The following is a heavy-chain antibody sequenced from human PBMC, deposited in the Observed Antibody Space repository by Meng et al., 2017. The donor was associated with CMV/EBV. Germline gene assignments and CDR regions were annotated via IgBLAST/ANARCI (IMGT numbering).Heavy chain of an antibody. CDR1: GFTFSSYA. J-gene: IGHJ4*02. CDR2: ISGSGGST. CDR3: AKEGMGYCSSTSCFETDY. D-gene: IGHD2-2*01. Sequence: GGSLRLSCAASGFTFSSYAMSWVRQAPGKGLEWVSAISGSGGSTYYADSVKGRFTISRDNSKNTLYLQMNSLRAADTAVYYCAKEGMGYCSSTSCFETDYWGQGTLVTVSS. V-gene: IGHV3-23*01.